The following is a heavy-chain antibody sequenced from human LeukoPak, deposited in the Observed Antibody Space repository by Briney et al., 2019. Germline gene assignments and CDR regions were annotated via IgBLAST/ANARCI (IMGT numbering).Heavy chain of an antibody. Sequence: ASVKVSCKASGYTFTGYYMHWVRQAPGQGLEWMGWINPNSGGTNYAQKFQGRVTMTRDTSISTAYMELSRLRSDDTAGYYCARVRRLSSSWRKPGEAFDIWGQGTMVTVSS. CDR1: GYTFTGYY. CDR2: INPNSGGT. V-gene: IGHV1-2*02. J-gene: IGHJ3*02. D-gene: IGHD6-13*01. CDR3: ARVRRLSSSWRKPGEAFDI.